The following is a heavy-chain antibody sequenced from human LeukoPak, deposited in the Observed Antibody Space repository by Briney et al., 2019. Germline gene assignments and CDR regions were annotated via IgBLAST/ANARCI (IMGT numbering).Heavy chain of an antibody. D-gene: IGHD6-19*01. CDR3: ARRYRSGWDDFDY. Sequence: SETLSLTCTVSGGSISSYYWGWIRQPPGKGLEWIGSIYYSGSTYYNPSLKSRVTISVDTSKNQFSLKLSSVTAADTAVYYCARRYRSGWDDFDYWGQGTLVTVSS. CDR2: IYYSGST. J-gene: IGHJ4*02. CDR1: GGSISSYY. V-gene: IGHV4-39*01.